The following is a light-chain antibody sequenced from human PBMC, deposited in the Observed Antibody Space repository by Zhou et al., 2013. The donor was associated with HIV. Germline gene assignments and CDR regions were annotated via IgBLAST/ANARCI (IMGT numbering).Light chain of an antibody. CDR3: QQSYSTPRT. J-gene: IGKJ1*01. CDR2: AAS. CDR1: RGISNY. V-gene: IGKV1-27*01. Sequence: DIQMTQSPSSLSASVGDRVTITCRASRGISNYLAWYQQRPGKVPKLLIYAASTLQSGVPSRFSGSGSGTDFTLTISSLQPEDFATYFCQQSYSTPRTFGQGTKVEIK.